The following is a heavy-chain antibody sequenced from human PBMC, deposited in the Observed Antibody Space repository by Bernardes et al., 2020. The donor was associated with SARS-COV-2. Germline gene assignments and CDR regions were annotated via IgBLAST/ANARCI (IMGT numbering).Heavy chain of an antibody. V-gene: IGHV3-74*01. D-gene: IGHD2-21*02. CDR3: AKDHIVVVTAYRMDYYYGMDV. CDR2: INSDGRST. CDR1: GFTFRSYW. J-gene: IGHJ6*02. Sequence: GGSLRLSCAVAGFTFRSYWMYWVRQVPGKGLVWVSHINSDGRSTRYADSVKGRFTISRDNAENTLYLQMNSLRAEDTAVYYCAKDHIVVVTAYRMDYYYGMDVWGQGKTVTVSS.